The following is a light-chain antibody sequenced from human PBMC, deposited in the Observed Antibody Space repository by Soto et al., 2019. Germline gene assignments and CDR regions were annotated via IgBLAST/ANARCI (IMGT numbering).Light chain of an antibody. CDR3: SSYTDSSNYG. CDR1: SSDVGGYNY. Sequence: QSVLTQPRSVSGSPGQSVTSSCTGTSSDVGGYNYVSWYQQHPGKAPKLMIYDVSKRPSGVPDRFSGSKSGNTASLTISGLQAEDEADYYCSSYTDSSNYGFGTGTKV. CDR2: DVS. J-gene: IGLJ1*01. V-gene: IGLV2-11*01.